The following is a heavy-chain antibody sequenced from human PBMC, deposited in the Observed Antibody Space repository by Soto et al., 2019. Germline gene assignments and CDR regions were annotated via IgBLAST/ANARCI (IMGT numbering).Heavy chain of an antibody. D-gene: IGHD5-12*01. CDR2: ISSSSGATT. V-gene: IGHV3-23*01. Sequence: GGSLRLSCTASTFNFNVYSMTWVRQPPGKGLEWVAAISSSSGATTYYAESVKGRFTISRDNSKNTLFLRLNSLRGEDTAMYYCAQMDTMTTSAFDVWGPGAMVTVSS. CDR3: AQMDTMTTSAFDV. J-gene: IGHJ3*01. CDR1: TFNFNVYS.